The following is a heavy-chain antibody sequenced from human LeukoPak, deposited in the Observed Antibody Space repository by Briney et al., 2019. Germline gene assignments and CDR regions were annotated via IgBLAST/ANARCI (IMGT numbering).Heavy chain of an antibody. Sequence: GKSLRLSCAASGFSFSSYAIQWVRQAPGKGLEWVAGISYDGAKKYYADAVKGRFTLSKDTSKRTLYLQMTSLRGDDTAVYYCARSSGSSSPTAWKYYYFMDVWGEGTMVTVSS. CDR1: GFSFSSYA. D-gene: IGHD3-10*01. CDR3: ARSSGSSSPTAWKYYYFMDV. J-gene: IGHJ6*03. V-gene: IGHV3-30-3*01. CDR2: ISYDGAKK.